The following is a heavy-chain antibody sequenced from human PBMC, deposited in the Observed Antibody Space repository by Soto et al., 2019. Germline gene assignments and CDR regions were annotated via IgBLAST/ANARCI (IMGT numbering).Heavy chain of an antibody. V-gene: IGHV3-74*01. CDR1: GFTFSDYW. Sequence: EVQLVESGGGLVQPGGSLRLSCAASGFTFSDYWMHWVRQTPGKGLMWISRIHNDGRSTDNADSVKGRFTISRDNARNTLYLQMNSLRAEDTAVYYCARSTWQHYFDSWGQGTLVTVSS. J-gene: IGHJ4*02. CDR2: IHNDGRST. CDR3: ARSTWQHYFDS.